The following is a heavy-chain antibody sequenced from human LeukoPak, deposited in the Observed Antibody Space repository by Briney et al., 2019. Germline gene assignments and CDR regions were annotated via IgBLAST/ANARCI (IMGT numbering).Heavy chain of an antibody. Sequence: SETLSLTCTVSGGSISSYYWTWIRQPPGKGLEWIGYIYYSGSTDYNPSLMSRVTISVDTSKDQFSLTLSSVTAADTAVYYCARCGYSYGGGYYYYYMDVWGKGTTVTVSS. J-gene: IGHJ6*03. V-gene: IGHV4-59*01. CDR1: GGSISSYY. CDR3: ARCGYSYGGGYYYYYMDV. D-gene: IGHD5-18*01. CDR2: IYYSGST.